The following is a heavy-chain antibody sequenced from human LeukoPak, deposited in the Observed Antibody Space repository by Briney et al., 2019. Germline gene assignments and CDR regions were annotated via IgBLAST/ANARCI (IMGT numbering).Heavy chain of an antibody. J-gene: IGHJ5*02. D-gene: IGHD3-10*01. V-gene: IGHV4-34*01. CDR3: AREDPGRGNWFDP. CDR2: INHSGST. Sequence: SETLSPSCTVSGGSISSYYWSWIRQPPGKGLEWIGEINHSGSTNYNPSLKSRVTISVDTSKNQFSLKVSSVTAADTAVYYCAREDPGRGNWFDPWGQGTLVTVSS. CDR1: GGSISSYY.